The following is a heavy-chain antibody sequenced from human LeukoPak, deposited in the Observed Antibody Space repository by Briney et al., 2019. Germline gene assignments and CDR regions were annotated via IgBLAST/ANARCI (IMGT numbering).Heavy chain of an antibody. D-gene: IGHD3-9*01. V-gene: IGHV3-13*01. Sequence: GGSLRLPCAASGFTFSSYDMHWVRQATGKGLEWVSAIGTAGDTYYPGSVKGRFTISRESAKNSLYLQMNSLRAGDTAVYYCARGYDILTGDNYFDYWGQGTLVTVSS. CDR3: ARGYDILTGDNYFDY. CDR1: GFTFSSYD. J-gene: IGHJ4*02. CDR2: IGTAGDT.